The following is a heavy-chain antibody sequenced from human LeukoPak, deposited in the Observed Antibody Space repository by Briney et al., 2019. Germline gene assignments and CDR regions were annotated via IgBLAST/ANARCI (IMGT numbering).Heavy chain of an antibody. V-gene: IGHV4-59*08. D-gene: IGHD3-22*01. CDR2: IYYSGST. J-gene: IGHJ4*02. Sequence: PSETLSLTCTVSGGSISSYYWSWIRQPPGKGLEWIGYIYYSGSTNYNPSLKSRVTISVDTSKNQFSLKLSSVTAADTAVYYCARGHYDSSGYCFDYWGQGTLVTVSS. CDR3: ARGHYDSSGYCFDY. CDR1: GGSISSYY.